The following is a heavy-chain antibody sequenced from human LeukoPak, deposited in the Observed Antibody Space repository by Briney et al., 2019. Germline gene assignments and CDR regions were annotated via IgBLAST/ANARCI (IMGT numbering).Heavy chain of an antibody. CDR2: FDPEVGKT. D-gene: IGHD2-2*01. V-gene: IGHV1-24*01. J-gene: IGHJ4*02. CDR1: GYTLTELS. CDR3: ARDAFQLMSLFDY. Sequence: ASVKVSCKVSGYTLTELSMHWVRQAPGKGLEWMGGFDPEVGKTIYAQKFQGRVTMTEDTSTDTAYMELSSLRSDDTAVYYCARDAFQLMSLFDYWGQGTLVTVSS.